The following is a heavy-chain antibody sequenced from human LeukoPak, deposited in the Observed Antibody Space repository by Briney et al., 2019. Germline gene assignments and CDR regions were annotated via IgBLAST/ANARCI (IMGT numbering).Heavy chain of an antibody. CDR3: AKVVHYGSGSYYYFDY. Sequence: GGSLRLSCAASGFTFSSYAMNWVRQAPGKGLEWVSDISDSGGNTYYADSVKGRFTISRDNSKNTLYLQMNSLRAEDTAIYYCAKVVHYGSGSYYYFDYWGQGTLVTVSS. J-gene: IGHJ4*02. V-gene: IGHV3-23*01. D-gene: IGHD3-10*01. CDR2: ISDSGGNT. CDR1: GFTFSSYA.